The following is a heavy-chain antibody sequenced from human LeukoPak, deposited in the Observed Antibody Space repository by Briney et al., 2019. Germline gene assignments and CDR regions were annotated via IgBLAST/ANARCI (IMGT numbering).Heavy chain of an antibody. CDR2: MNPNSGNT. CDR3: ARVRTTVTTRRSNWFDP. D-gene: IGHD4-17*01. V-gene: IGHV1-8*01. J-gene: IGHJ5*02. CDR1: GYTFTSYD. Sequence: ASVTVSCMASGYTFTSYDINWVRQAPGQGLEWMGWMNPNSGNTGYAQKFQGRVTMTRNTSISTAYMELSSLRSEDTAVYYCARVRTTVTTRRSNWFDPWGQGTLVTVSS.